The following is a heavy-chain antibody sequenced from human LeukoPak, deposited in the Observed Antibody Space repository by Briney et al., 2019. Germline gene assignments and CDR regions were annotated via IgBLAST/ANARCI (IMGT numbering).Heavy chain of an antibody. J-gene: IGHJ4*02. CDR2: ISGYNGNT. CDR1: GYRFTSYG. Sequence: ASVKVSCKASGYRFTSYGISWVRQAPGQGLEWMGWISGYNGNTNYAQKLQGRVTMTTDTSTSTAYMELRNLRSDDTAVYYCAREYCSTTRCYMADYWGQGTLVTVSS. CDR3: AREYCSTTRCYMADY. V-gene: IGHV1-18*01. D-gene: IGHD2-2*01.